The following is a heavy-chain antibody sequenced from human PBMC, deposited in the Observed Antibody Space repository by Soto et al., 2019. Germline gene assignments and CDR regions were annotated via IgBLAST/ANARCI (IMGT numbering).Heavy chain of an antibody. J-gene: IGHJ4*02. V-gene: IGHV4-34*01. CDR3: ARGRGYYYDSSGYFSY. D-gene: IGHD3-22*01. Sequence: QVQLQQWGAGLLKPSETLSLTCAVYGGSFSGYYWSWIRQPPGKGLEWIGEINHSGSTNYNPSLKSRVTIAVDTSKNQFSLKLSSVTAADTAVYYCARGRGYYYDSSGYFSYLGQGTLVTVSS. CDR1: GGSFSGYY. CDR2: INHSGST.